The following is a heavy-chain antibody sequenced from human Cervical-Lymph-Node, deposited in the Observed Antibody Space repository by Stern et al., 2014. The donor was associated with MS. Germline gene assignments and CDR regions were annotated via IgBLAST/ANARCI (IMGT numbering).Heavy chain of an antibody. CDR3: ARGTGDNWFDP. CDR1: GC. CDR2: IIRPVGTA. Sequence: VHLVESGADVKKPGSAVRVSCKASGCVSWLRQAPGQGLEYMGGIIRPVGTAHYAQRFQGRLTITADTSRNTTYMELRSLRSDDTAVYYCARGTGDNWFDPWGQGTLVSVSS. V-gene: IGHV1-69*06. D-gene: IGHD3-10*01. J-gene: IGHJ5*02.